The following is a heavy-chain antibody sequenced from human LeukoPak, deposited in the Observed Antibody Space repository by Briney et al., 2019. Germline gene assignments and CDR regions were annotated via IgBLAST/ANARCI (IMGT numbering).Heavy chain of an antibody. D-gene: IGHD6-13*01. Sequence: GASVKVSCKASGYTFTSYGISWVRQAPGQGLEWMGWISAYNGNTNYAQKLQGRVTMTTDTSTSTVYMELSSLRSEDTAVYYCAREGQAAGTSFFDYWGQGTLVTVSS. V-gene: IGHV1-18*01. J-gene: IGHJ4*02. CDR1: GYTFTSYG. CDR3: AREGQAAGTSFFDY. CDR2: ISAYNGNT.